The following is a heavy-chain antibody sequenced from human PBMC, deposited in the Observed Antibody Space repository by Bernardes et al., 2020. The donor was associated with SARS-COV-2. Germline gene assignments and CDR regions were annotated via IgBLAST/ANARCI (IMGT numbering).Heavy chain of an antibody. Sequence: GGSLRLSCAASGFTVSSNYMSWVRQAPGKGLEWVALMYSGGSTYYADSVKGRFTVSRDSSKNTVYLQMNTLRPEDTAVYYCAKLRSVLWIHPYYNAMDAWGQGTTVTVSS. J-gene: IGHJ6*02. CDR1: GFTVSSNY. D-gene: IGHD2-2*01. CDR3: AKLRSVLWIHPYYNAMDA. V-gene: IGHV3-66*04. CDR2: MYSGGST.